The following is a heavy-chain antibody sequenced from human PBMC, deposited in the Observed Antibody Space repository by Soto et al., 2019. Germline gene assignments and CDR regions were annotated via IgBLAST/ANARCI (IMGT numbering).Heavy chain of an antibody. V-gene: IGHV5-10-1*01. CDR1: GYRFTSYW. CDR2: INPSDSYT. CDR3: ARDHLWNSYFYAMDV. J-gene: IGHJ6*02. Sequence: GESLKISCEGSGYRFTSYWISWVRQMHGKGLEWMVKINPSDSYTNYSPSFQGHVTISADKSINTAYLQCSSLKASDTAMYYFARDHLWNSYFYAMDVWGQGTTVTVSS. D-gene: IGHD3-3*02.